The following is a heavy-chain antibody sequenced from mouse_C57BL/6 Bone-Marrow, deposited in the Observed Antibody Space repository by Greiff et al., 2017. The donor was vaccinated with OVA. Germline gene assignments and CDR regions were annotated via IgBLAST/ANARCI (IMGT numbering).Heavy chain of an antibody. J-gene: IGHJ3*01. CDR2: ISDGGSYT. CDR3: ARDEGPAWFAY. CDR1: GFTFSSYA. V-gene: IGHV5-4*03. Sequence: EVKLVESGGGLVKPGGSLKLSCAASGFTFSSYALSWVRQTPEKRLEWVATISDGGSYTYYPDTVKGRFTISRDNAKNNLYLQMSHLKSEDTAMYYCARDEGPAWFAYWGQGTLVTVSA.